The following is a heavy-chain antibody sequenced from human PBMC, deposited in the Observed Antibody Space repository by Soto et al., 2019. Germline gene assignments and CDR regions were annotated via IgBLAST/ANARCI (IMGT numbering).Heavy chain of an antibody. D-gene: IGHD4-17*01. J-gene: IGHJ6*02. CDR1: GGSISSYY. V-gene: IGHV4-59*01. CDR2: IYYSGST. Sequence: SSETLSLTCTVSGGSISSYYWSWIRQPPGKGLEWIGYIYYSGSTNYNPSLKGRVTISVDTSKNQFSLKLSSVTAADTAVYYCARGPPRVAVTNPYYYYGMDVWGQGTTVTVSS. CDR3: ARGPPRVAVTNPYYYYGMDV.